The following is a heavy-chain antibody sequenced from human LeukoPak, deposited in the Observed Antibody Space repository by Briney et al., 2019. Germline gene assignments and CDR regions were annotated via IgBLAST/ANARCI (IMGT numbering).Heavy chain of an antibody. V-gene: IGHV4-61*01. D-gene: IGHD4-23*01. CDR2: IYNSGGT. J-gene: IGHJ5*02. CDR3: ARYRGNSNGGFDP. Sequence: SETLSLTCTVSGGSVNSGTYYWSWIRQPPGKGLEWIGNIYNSGGTNYNPSLKSRVTTSVDTSKNQFSLKLTSVTAADTAVYYCARYRGNSNGGFDPWGQGTLVTVSS. CDR1: GGSVNSGTYY.